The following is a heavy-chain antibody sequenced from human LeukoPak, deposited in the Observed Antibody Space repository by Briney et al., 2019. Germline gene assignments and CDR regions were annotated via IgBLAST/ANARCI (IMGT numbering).Heavy chain of an antibody. J-gene: IGHJ4*02. V-gene: IGHV4-34*01. D-gene: IGHD6-13*01. CDR3: ARYLRRGSWPLDY. CDR2: INHSGST. CDR1: GGSFSAYY. Sequence: PSETLSLTCAVYGGSFSAYYWSWIRQPPGKGLEWIGEINHSGSTNYNPSLKRRVTISVDTSKNQFSLKLSSVAAADTAVYYCARYLRRGSWPLDYWGQGTLVTVSS.